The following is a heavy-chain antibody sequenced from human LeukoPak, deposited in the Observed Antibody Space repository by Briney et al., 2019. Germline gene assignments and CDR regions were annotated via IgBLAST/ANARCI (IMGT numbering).Heavy chain of an antibody. Sequence: GGSLRLSCVASEFTFSDHYMDWVRQAPGKGLEWVGRIRNKVNSYTTEYAASVKGRFTISRDDSKNSLYVQMNSLRAEDTAVYYCARTSNYCGGDCYSGFDYWGQGTLVTVSS. D-gene: IGHD2-21*02. J-gene: IGHJ4*02. CDR3: ARTSNYCGGDCYSGFDY. CDR2: IRNKVNSYTT. CDR1: EFTFSDHY. V-gene: IGHV3-72*01.